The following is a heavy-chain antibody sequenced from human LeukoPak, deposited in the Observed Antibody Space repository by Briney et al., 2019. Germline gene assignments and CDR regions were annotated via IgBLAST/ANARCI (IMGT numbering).Heavy chain of an antibody. D-gene: IGHD1-26*01. V-gene: IGHV1-69*13. CDR1: GGTFSSYA. Sequence: SVTVSCKASGGTFSSYAISWVRQAPGQGLEWMGGIIPIFGTANYAQKFQGRVTITADESTSTAYMELSSLRSEDTAMYYCARARDSGSDYLGENFVYWGQGTLVTVSS. CDR3: ARARDSGSDYLGENFVY. J-gene: IGHJ4*02. CDR2: IIPIFGTA.